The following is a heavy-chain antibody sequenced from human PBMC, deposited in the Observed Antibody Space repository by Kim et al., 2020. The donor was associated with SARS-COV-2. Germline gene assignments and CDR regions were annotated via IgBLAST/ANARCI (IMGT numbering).Heavy chain of an antibody. Sequence: GGSLRLSCASSGFTFSSYLMSWFRQAQGKGLEWVANIKQDGSEKYYVDSVKGRFTISRDNAKNSLYLQMNSLRAEDTAVYYVARELFPFQPLWAIVVVTGPGAFDIWGQGKMVTVSS. CDR3: ARELFPFQPLWAIVVVTGPGAFDI. V-gene: IGHV3-7*03. D-gene: IGHD2-21*02. CDR2: IKQDGSEK. J-gene: IGHJ3*02. CDR1: GFTFSSYL.